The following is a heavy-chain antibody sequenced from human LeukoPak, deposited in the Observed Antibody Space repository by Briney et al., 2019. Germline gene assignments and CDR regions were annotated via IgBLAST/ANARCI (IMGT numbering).Heavy chain of an antibody. CDR3: ARELYGSPHALYI. Sequence: GRSLRLTCAPSGFTFSSYDMNWVRQAPGKGLEWVAVIWYDGSNKYYADSVKGRFTVSRDNSKNTMDLQMNSLRAEHTAVYYCARELYGSPHALYIWGQGGMVIVSS. CDR2: IWYDGSNK. J-gene: IGHJ3*02. V-gene: IGHV3-33*01. D-gene: IGHD2-2*02. CDR1: GFTFSSYD.